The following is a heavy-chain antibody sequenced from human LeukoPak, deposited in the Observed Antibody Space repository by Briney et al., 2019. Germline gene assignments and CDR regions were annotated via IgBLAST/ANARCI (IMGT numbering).Heavy chain of an antibody. V-gene: IGHV3-23*01. J-gene: IGHJ5*02. Sequence: GGSLRLSCAASGFTFSSYAMSWVRQAPGKGLEWVSAISGSGGSTYYADSVEGRFTNSRDNSKNTLYLQMNSLRAEDTAVYYCAAPGGSSSSPWFDPWGQGTLVTVSS. D-gene: IGHD6-6*01. CDR1: GFTFSSYA. CDR3: AAPGGSSSSPWFDP. CDR2: ISGSGGST.